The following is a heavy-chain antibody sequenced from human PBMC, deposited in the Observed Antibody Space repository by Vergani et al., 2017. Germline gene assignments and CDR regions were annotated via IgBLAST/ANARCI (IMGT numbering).Heavy chain of an antibody. J-gene: IGHJ4*02. D-gene: IGHD5-18*01. CDR3: AKDRRGYSYGSFDY. Sequence: EVQLVESGGGLVQPGRSLRLSCAASGLTFDDYAMHWVRQAPGKGLEWVSGISWNSGSIGYADSVKGRFTISRDNAKNSLYLQMNSLRAEDTALYYCAKDRRGYSYGSFDYWGQGTLVTVSS. CDR2: ISWNSGSI. V-gene: IGHV3-9*01. CDR1: GLTFDDYA.